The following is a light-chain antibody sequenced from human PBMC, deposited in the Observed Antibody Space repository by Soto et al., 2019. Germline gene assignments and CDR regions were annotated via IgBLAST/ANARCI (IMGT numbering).Light chain of an antibody. CDR3: QQTYSTPPWT. V-gene: IGKV1-39*01. J-gene: IGKJ1*01. CDR1: QGIGTY. Sequence: DIHLTQSPSSLSASVGDRVTISCRATQGIGTYLTWYQQKPGRAPNLLIYDASTLQTGAPSRFSRRASAADFALTISSLQPEDVGTYFCQQTYSTPPWTFGQGTRVEI. CDR2: DAS.